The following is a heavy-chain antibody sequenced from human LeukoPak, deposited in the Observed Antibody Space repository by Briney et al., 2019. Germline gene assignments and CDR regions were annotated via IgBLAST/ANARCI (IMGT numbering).Heavy chain of an antibody. D-gene: IGHD3-10*01. CDR2: INTDGSST. CDR3: ARDRGADGDAFDI. J-gene: IGHJ3*02. CDR1: GFTFSSYW. Sequence: GGSLRLSCAASGFTFSSYWMHWVRQAPGKGLVWVSRINTDGSSTSYADSVKGRFTISRDNAKNTLYLQMNSLRAEDTAVYYSARDRGADGDAFDIWGQGTMVTVSS. V-gene: IGHV3-74*01.